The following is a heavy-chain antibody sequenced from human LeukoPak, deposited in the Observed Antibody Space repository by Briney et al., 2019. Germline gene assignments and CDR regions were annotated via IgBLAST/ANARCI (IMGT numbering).Heavy chain of an antibody. D-gene: IGHD3-10*01. Sequence: GGSLRLSCAASGFTFSTYSMNWVRQAPGKGLEWVSSISSSSSYIYYADSVKGRSTISRDEAKNSLFLQMNSLRAEDTAVYYCARDSRGYYYGSGSYYEGYWGQGTLVTVSS. CDR3: ARDSRGYYYGSGSYYEGY. CDR2: ISSSSSYI. J-gene: IGHJ4*02. CDR1: GFTFSTYS. V-gene: IGHV3-21*01.